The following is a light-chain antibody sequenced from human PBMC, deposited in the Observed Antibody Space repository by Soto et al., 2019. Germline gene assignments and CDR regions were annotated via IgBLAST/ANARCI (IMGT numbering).Light chain of an antibody. CDR1: SSDVGGYNY. Sequence: QSALTQPASVSGSPGQSITISCTGTSSDVGGYNYVSWYQQHPGKAPKLMIYDVSNRPSGVSNRFSGSKSGNTASLTISGLQAEDEADYYCSSYTSSSTLGFGGGTKVNVL. CDR2: DVS. CDR3: SSYTSSSTLG. J-gene: IGLJ3*02. V-gene: IGLV2-14*01.